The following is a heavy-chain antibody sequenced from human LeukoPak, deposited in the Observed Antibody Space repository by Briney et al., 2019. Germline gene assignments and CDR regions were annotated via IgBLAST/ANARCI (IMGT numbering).Heavy chain of an antibody. V-gene: IGHV3-30*02. D-gene: IGHD1-26*01. CDR1: GFTFSSYG. Sequence: PGGSLRLSCAASGFTFSSYGMHWVRQAPGKGLEWVAFIRYDGSNKYYADSVKGRFTISRDNSKNTLYLQMNSLRAEDTAVYYCAKDLKFRGSRLRGFDYWGQGTLVTVSS. J-gene: IGHJ4*02. CDR3: AKDLKFRGSRLRGFDY. CDR2: IRYDGSNK.